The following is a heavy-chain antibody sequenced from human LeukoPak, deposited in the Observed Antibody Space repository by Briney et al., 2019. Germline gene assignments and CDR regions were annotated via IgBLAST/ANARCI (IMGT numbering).Heavy chain of an antibody. J-gene: IGHJ6*02. V-gene: IGHV4-39*01. CDR1: GGSISSSSYY. Sequence: SETLSLTCTVSGGSISSSSYYWGWIRQPPGKGLEWIGSIYYSGSTYYNPSLKSRVTISVDTSKDQFSLKLSSVTAADTAVYYCARIGSTYVWGQGTTVTVSS. CDR2: IYYSGST. CDR3: ARIGSTYV. D-gene: IGHD3-10*01.